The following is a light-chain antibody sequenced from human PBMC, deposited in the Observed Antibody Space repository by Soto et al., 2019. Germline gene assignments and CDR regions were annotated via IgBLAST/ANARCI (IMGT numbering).Light chain of an antibody. Sequence: QSVLTQPPSVSGSPGQRVTISCTGSSSNIGGGYDVYWYQQLPGTAPKLLIYGNSNRPSGVPDRFSGSKSGTSASLAITGLRAAEEADYYCQSYDRSMSGWVFGGGTKLTVL. J-gene: IGLJ3*02. V-gene: IGLV1-40*01. CDR3: QSYDRSMSGWV. CDR2: GNS. CDR1: SSNIGGGYD.